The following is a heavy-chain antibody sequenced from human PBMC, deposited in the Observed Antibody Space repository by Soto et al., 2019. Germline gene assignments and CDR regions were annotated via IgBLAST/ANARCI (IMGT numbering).Heavy chain of an antibody. D-gene: IGHD1-26*01. CDR1: GFTVSNNY. Sequence: GGSLRLSCAVSGFTVSNNYMSWVRQAPGKGLEWVSSIFISSSYIYYAYSVKGRFTIPRDNAKNSLYLQMNSLRADDTAVYYCARVPYGGSYWREFDYWGQGTLVTVSS. J-gene: IGHJ4*02. CDR2: IFISSSYI. V-gene: IGHV3-21*01. CDR3: ARVPYGGSYWREFDY.